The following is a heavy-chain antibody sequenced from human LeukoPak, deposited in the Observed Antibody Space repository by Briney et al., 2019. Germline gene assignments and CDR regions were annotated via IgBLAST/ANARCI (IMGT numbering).Heavy chain of an antibody. CDR1: GFTFRKHW. J-gene: IGHJ4*02. CDR2: IKEDGSEK. CDR3: ARDYTGGWNDY. V-gene: IGHV3-7*01. Sequence: GGSLRLSCAADGFTFRKHWMSWVRQAVGKGLECVAKIKEDGSEKHYVDSVKGRFTISRDNTKNSLYLQMNSLRAEDTAVYYCARDYTGGWNDYWGQGTLVIVSS. D-gene: IGHD7-27*01.